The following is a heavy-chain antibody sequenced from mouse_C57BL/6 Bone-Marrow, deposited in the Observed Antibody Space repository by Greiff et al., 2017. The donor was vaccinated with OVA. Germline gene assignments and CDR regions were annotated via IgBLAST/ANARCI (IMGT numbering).Heavy chain of an antibody. CDR1: GYAFSSSW. CDR2: IYPGDGAP. J-gene: IGHJ3*01. Sequence: QVQLQQSGPELVKPGASVKISCKASGYAFSSSWMNWVKQRPGKGLEWIGRIYPGDGAPNYNGKFKGKATLTADKSSSTAYMQLSSLTSEDSAVYFCARGMGGYPSFAYWGQGTLVTVSA. CDR3: ARGMGGYPSFAY. D-gene: IGHD2-2*01. V-gene: IGHV1-82*01.